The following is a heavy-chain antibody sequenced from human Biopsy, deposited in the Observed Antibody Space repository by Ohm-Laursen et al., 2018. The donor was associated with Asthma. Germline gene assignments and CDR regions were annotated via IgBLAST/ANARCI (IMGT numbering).Heavy chain of an antibody. CDR3: ARGQKSAGDRWFDP. Sequence: SVKVSCNASGYTFIGCHIHWMRQAPGQGLEWMGRINPNSGGTNYAQKFQGRVTMTRDTSISTAYMEVSRLRSDATAVYYCARGQKSAGDRWFDPWGQGTLVTVSS. CDR1: GYTFIGCH. CDR2: INPNSGGT. J-gene: IGHJ5*02. D-gene: IGHD6-13*01. V-gene: IGHV1-2*06.